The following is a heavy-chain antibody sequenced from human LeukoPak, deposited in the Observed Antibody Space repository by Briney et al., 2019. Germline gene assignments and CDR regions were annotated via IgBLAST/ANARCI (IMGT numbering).Heavy chain of an antibody. CDR3: ARYYYDSSGYYVLDY. CDR1: GGSISSYY. D-gene: IGHD3-22*01. J-gene: IGHJ4*02. V-gene: IGHV4-59*01. CDR2: IYYSGST. Sequence: PSETLSLTGTVSGGSISSYYWSWIRQPPGKGLEWIGYIYYSGSTNYNPSLKSRVTISVDTSKNQFSLKLSSVTAADTAVYYCARYYYDSSGYYVLDYWGQGTLVTVSS.